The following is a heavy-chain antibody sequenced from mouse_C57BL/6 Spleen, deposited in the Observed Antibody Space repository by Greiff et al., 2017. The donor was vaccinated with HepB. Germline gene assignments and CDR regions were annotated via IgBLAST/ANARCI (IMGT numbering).Heavy chain of an antibody. D-gene: IGHD2-2*01. CDR1: GYAFSSYW. V-gene: IGHV1-80*01. Sequence: QVQLQQSGAELVKPGASVKISCKASGYAFSSYWMNWVKQRPGKGLEWIGQIYPGDGDTNYNGKFKGKATLTADKSSSTAYMQLSSLTSEDSAVYFCASGGEIYYGYDERGYYAMDYWGQGTSVTVSS. CDR2: IYPGDGDT. CDR3: ASGGEIYYGYDERGYYAMDY. J-gene: IGHJ4*01.